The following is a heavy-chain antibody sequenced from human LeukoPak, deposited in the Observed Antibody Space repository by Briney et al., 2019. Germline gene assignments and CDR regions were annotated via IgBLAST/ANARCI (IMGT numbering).Heavy chain of an antibody. J-gene: IGHJ3*02. V-gene: IGHV4-59*01. CDR3: ARGTMVRGAIRGFDAFDI. Sequence: PSETLSLTCTVSGGSISSYYWSWLRQPPGKGLEWNGYIYYSGSTNYNPSLKSRVTISVDTSKNQFSLKLSSVTAADTAVYYCARGTMVRGAIRGFDAFDIWGQGTMVTVSS. CDR2: IYYSGST. D-gene: IGHD3-10*01. CDR1: GGSISSYY.